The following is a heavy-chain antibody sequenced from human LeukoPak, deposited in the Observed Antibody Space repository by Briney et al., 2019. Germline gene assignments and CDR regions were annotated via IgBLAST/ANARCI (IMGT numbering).Heavy chain of an antibody. CDR1: GFTFGDYA. D-gene: IGHD3-10*01. J-gene: IGHJ4*02. CDR2: IRSKASAGTI. V-gene: IGHV3-49*03. CDR3: TRTDEGSSPPVFDY. Sequence: TGGSLRLSCTASGFTFGDYAMSWFRQAPGKGLEWVGLIRSKASAGTIEYAASVKGRFTISRDDSKSIAYLQMNSLKTEDTAVYYCTRTDEGSSPPVFDYWGQGTLVTVSS.